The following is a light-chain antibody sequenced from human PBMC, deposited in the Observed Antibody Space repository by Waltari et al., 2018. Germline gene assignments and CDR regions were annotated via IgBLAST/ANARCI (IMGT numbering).Light chain of an antibody. J-gene: IGLJ2*01. CDR1: SSDVGGHDY. CDR2: DVN. CDR3: SSYSTSSSLIL. V-gene: IGLV2-14*03. Sequence: QSALSQPASVSGSPGQSITISCNGASSDVGGHDYVSWYQQHPGKAPKLIISDVNNRPSGVSHRFSGSKSGNTASLPISGLQAEDEADYYCSSYSTSSSLILFGEGTKVTVL.